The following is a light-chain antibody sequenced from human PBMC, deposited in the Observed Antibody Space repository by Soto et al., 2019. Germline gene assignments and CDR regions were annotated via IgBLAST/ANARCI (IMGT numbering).Light chain of an antibody. Sequence: EIVLTQSPGTLSLSPGERATLSCRASQSVSSSYLAWYQQKPGQAPRLLIYGASSWATGISDRFSGSGSGTDFTLIISRLEPEDFAVYYCQQYGSSPRTLGQGTKVEVK. CDR3: QQYGSSPRT. CDR1: QSVSSSY. V-gene: IGKV3-20*01. CDR2: GAS. J-gene: IGKJ1*01.